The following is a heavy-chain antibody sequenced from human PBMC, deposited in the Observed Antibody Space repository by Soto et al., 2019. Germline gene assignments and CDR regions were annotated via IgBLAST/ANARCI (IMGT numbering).Heavy chain of an antibody. Sequence: GASVNVSCKASGYTFTSYDINWVRQATGQGREGMGWMNPNSGNTGYAQNFQGRVTITRNTSISTAYMELSSLRSEDTAVYYCARGRDTIFGVVIIPQDWFDPWGQGTLVTVSS. CDR2: MNPNSGNT. V-gene: IGHV1-8*01. CDR1: GYTFTSYD. D-gene: IGHD3-3*01. CDR3: ARGRDTIFGVVIIPQDWFDP. J-gene: IGHJ5*02.